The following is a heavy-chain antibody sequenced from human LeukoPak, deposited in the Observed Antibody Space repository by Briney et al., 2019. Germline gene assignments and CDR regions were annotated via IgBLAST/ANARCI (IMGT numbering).Heavy chain of an antibody. D-gene: IGHD3-16*01. CDR3: ARGPQWGMSYGYELFDP. CDR1: GYTFTGYY. J-gene: IGHJ5*02. Sequence: ASVKVSCKASGYTFTGYYMHWVRQAPGQGLEWMGWINPNSGGTNYAQKFQGRVTMTRDTSISTAHMDLSSLTSEDTAVYYCARGPQWGMSYGYELFDPWGQGTLVTVSS. CDR2: INPNSGGT. V-gene: IGHV1-2*02.